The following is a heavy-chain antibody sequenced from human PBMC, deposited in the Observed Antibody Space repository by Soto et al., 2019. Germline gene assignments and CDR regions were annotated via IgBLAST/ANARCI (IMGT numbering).Heavy chain of an antibody. CDR2: ISSSSSTI. V-gene: IGHV3-48*02. Sequence: GGSLRLSCAASGFTFSSYSMNWVRQAPGKGLEWVSYISSSSSTIYYADSVKGRFTISRDNAKNSLYLQMNSRRDEDTAVYYCARDSGAPRRVTTYYFDYWGQGTLVTVSS. J-gene: IGHJ4*02. D-gene: IGHD4-17*01. CDR1: GFTFSSYS. CDR3: ARDSGAPRRVTTYYFDY.